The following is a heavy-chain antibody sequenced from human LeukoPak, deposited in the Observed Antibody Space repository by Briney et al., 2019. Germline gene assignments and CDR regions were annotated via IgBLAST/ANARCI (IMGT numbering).Heavy chain of an antibody. Sequence: ASVKVSCKVSGYTLTELPMHWVRQAPGKGLEWMGGFDPEDGETIYAQKFQGRVTMTEDTSTDTAYMELSSLRSEDTAVYYCATGGPYDILTGYYFDYWGQGTLVTVSS. CDR1: GYTLTELP. V-gene: IGHV1-24*01. D-gene: IGHD3-9*01. CDR3: ATGGPYDILTGYYFDY. J-gene: IGHJ4*02. CDR2: FDPEDGET.